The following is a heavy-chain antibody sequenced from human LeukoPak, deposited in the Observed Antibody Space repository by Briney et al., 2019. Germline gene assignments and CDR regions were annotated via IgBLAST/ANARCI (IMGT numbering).Heavy chain of an antibody. Sequence: GGSLRLSCAASGFTFSSYSMNWVRQAPGKGLEWVSSISGSSSYIYYADSVKGRFTISRDNAKNSLYLQMNSLRAEDTAVYYCARVSWYGSGNSLNFDCWGQGALVSVSS. D-gene: IGHD3-10*01. CDR1: GFTFSSYS. CDR3: ARVSWYGSGNSLNFDC. CDR2: ISGSSSYI. J-gene: IGHJ4*02. V-gene: IGHV3-21*04.